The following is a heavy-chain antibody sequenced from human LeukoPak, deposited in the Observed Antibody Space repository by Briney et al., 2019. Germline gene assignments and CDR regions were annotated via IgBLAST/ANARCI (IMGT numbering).Heavy chain of an antibody. CDR3: ARGNGGSRDFDY. Sequence: LSLTCAVYGGSFSGYYWSWVRQAPGKGLEWVSYISSSGSTIYYADSVKGRFTISRDNAKNSLYLQMNSLRAEDTAVYYCARGNGGSRDFDYWGQGTLVTVSS. D-gene: IGHD3-16*01. CDR2: ISSSGSTI. J-gene: IGHJ4*02. CDR1: GGSFSGYY. V-gene: IGHV3-11*04.